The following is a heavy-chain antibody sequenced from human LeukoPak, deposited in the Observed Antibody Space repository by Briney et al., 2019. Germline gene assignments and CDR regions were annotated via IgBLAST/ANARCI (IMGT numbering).Heavy chain of an antibody. Sequence: GGSLRLSCAASGFTFSSYDMHWVRQATGKGLEWVSAIGTAGDTYYPGSVKGRFTISRENAKNSLYLQMNSLRAGDTAVYYCARGSGDFHFDYWGQGTLVTVSS. CDR3: ARGSGDFHFDY. D-gene: IGHD3-10*01. CDR2: IGTAGDT. CDR1: GFTFSSYD. V-gene: IGHV3-13*01. J-gene: IGHJ4*02.